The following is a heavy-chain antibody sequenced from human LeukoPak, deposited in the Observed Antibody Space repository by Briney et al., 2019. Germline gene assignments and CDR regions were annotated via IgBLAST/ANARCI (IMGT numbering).Heavy chain of an antibody. J-gene: IGHJ6*02. CDR3: ARDDYGAMGDGMDV. CDR1: GITFSSHW. CDR2: ISSSSSTI. D-gene: IGHD4-17*01. Sequence: EGSLRLSCAASGITFSSHWMNWVRQAPGKGLEWVSYISSSSSTIYYADSVKGRFTISRDNAKNSLYLQMNSLRAEDTAVYYCARDDYGAMGDGMDVWGQGTTVTVSS. V-gene: IGHV3-48*01.